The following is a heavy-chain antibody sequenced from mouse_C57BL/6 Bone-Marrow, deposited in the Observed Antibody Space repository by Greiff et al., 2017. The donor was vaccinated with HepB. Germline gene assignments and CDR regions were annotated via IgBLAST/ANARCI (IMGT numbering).Heavy chain of an antibody. V-gene: IGHV3-6*01. J-gene: IGHJ4*01. Sequence: EVKLLESGPGLVKPSQSLSLTCSVTGYSITSGYYWNWIRQFPGNKLEWMGYISYDGSNNYNPSLKNRISITRDTSKNQFFLKLNSVTTEDTATYYCARDPYYGSSYEDAMDYWGQGTSVTVSS. CDR2: ISYDGSN. D-gene: IGHD1-1*01. CDR1: GYSITSGYY. CDR3: ARDPYYGSSYEDAMDY.